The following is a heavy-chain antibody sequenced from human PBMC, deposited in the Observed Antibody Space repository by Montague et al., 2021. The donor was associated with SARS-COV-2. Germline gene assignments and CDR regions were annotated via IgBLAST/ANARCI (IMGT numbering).Heavy chain of an antibody. CDR3: ARDGRRLYTYGSLDY. CDR2: IDTSGSP. D-gene: IGHD5-18*01. CDR1: GASISSSY. J-gene: IGHJ4*02. Sequence: SETLSLTCTASGASISSSYWGWIRQTAGKGLEWIGRIDTSGSPKYNPSLKSRVTMSLDTSKNQFSLKVNSVTVADTAMYFCARDGRRLYTYGSLDYWGQGILVTVSS. V-gene: IGHV4-4*07.